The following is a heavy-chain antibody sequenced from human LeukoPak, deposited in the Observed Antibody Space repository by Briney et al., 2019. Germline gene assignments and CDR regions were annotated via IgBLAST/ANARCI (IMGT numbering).Heavy chain of an antibody. CDR1: GFTLSSNY. Sequence: TGGSLRLSCAASGFTLSSNYMSWVRQAPGKGLEWVSVIYSGGSTYYADSVKGRFTISRDNSKNTLYLQMNSLRAEDTAVYYCARGGLLWFGELKGWGQGTLVTVSS. D-gene: IGHD3-10*01. CDR3: ARGGLLWFGELKG. V-gene: IGHV3-53*01. CDR2: IYSGGST. J-gene: IGHJ4*02.